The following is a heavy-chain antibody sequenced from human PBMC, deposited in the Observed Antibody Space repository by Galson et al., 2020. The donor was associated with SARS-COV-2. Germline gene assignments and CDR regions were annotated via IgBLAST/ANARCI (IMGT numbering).Heavy chain of an antibody. J-gene: IGHJ3*02. D-gene: IGHD3-16*02. CDR2: MYSGGLT. Sequence: GESLKISCEASGFAVIANYMNWVRQAPGKGLEWVSVMYSGGLTFYADSVKGRFTISRDNSKNTVYLQMNSLRAEDTAVYYCAREQIGGVVGDAFDIWGQGTMGTVSS. CDR1: GFAVIANY. V-gene: IGHV3-53*01. CDR3: AREQIGGVVGDAFDI.